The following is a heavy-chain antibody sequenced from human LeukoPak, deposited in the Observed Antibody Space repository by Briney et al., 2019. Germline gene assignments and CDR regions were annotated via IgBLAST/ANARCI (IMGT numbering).Heavy chain of an antibody. V-gene: IGHV1-2*02. CDR1: GYTFTGYY. D-gene: IGHD1-26*01. CDR3: VRVNASGSYRHFDY. CDR2: INPNSGGT. Sequence: GASVKVSCKASGYTFTGYYMHWGRQAPGQGLEWMGWINPNSGGTNYAQKFQGRVTMTRDTSISPAYTALSRLRSDDTAVYYCVRVNASGSYRHFDYWPQGTLVTVSS. J-gene: IGHJ4*02.